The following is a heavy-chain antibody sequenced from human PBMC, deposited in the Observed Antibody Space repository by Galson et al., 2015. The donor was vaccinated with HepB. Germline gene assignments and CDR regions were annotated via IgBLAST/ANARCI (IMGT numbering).Heavy chain of an antibody. D-gene: IGHD3-9*01. CDR3: AKDERESQCFGWLLSFDY. V-gene: IGHV3-21*01. J-gene: IGHJ4*02. CDR1: GFTFSSYS. Sequence: SLRLSCAASGFTFSSYSMNWVRQAPGKGLEWVSSISSSSSYIYYADSVRGRFTISRDNARNSPYLQMNSLRAEDTAVYYCAKDERESQCFGWLLSFDYWGQGTLVTVSS. CDR2: ISSSSSYI.